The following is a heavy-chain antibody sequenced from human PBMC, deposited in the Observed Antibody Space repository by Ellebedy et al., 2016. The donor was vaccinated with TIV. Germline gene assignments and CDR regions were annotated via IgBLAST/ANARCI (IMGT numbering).Heavy chain of an antibody. CDR1: GFTFSSSW. CDR3: ARASTSCWYILDY. J-gene: IGHJ4*02. D-gene: IGHD6-19*01. V-gene: IGHV3-74*01. CDR2: INGDGSNI. Sequence: PGGSLRLSCAASGFTFSSSWVHWVRQVPGKGLVWVARINGDGSNIGYADSVKGRFTISRDNAKSTLYLQMNSLRAEDTAVYYCARASTSCWYILDYWGQGTLVTVSS.